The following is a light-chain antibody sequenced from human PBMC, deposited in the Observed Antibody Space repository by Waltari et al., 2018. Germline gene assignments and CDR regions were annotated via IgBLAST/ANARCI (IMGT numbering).Light chain of an antibody. CDR2: RTD. J-gene: IGLJ3*02. CDR3: ASWDDSPNGRWV. CDR1: YSNVGNNV. Sequence: QSVLTQPPSASGTPGQRVTISCSGTYSNVGNNVVNWYQQLPGTVPKLLIYRTDQRPSGVPDRFSGSKSGTSASLAISGLRSEDEADYFCASWDDSPNGRWVFGGGTKVTVL. V-gene: IGLV1-44*01.